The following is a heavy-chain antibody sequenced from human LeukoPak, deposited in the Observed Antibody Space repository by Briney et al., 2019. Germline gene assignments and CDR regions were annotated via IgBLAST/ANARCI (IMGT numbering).Heavy chain of an antibody. CDR2: ISYDGSNK. D-gene: IGHD3-10*01. CDR3: AKDFYGSGSSFDY. J-gene: IGHJ4*02. Sequence: PGGSLRLSCAASGFTFSSYGMHWVRQAPGKGLEWVAVISYDGSNKYYADSVKGRFTISRDNSKNTLYLQMNGLRAEDTAVYYCAKDFYGSGSSFDYWGQGTLVTVSS. CDR1: GFTFSSYG. V-gene: IGHV3-30*18.